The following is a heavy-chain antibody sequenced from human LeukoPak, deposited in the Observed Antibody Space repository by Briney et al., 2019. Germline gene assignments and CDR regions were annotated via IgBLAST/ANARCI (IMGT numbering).Heavy chain of an antibody. CDR1: GYTFTSYG. CDR2: ISAYNGNT. D-gene: IGHD3-22*01. J-gene: IGHJ4*02. Sequence: GASVKVSCKASGYTFTSYGVSWVRQAPGQGLEWMGWISAYNGNTKYALNLQGRVTMTTDTSTSTAYMELRSLRSDDTAVYYCARGYYYDSSGYYYDYFDYWGQGTLVTVSS. CDR3: ARGYYYDSSGYYYDYFDY. V-gene: IGHV1-18*01.